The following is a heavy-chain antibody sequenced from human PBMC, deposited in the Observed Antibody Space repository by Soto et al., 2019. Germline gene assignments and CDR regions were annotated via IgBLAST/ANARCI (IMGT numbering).Heavy chain of an antibody. CDR2: IQSGGST. D-gene: IGHD2-15*01. J-gene: IGHJ6*03. V-gene: IGHV3-66*01. CDR3: SRDDVHCNGGGCYGVPMDV. Sequence: GGSMRLSSAASGFIVSSGYMSLGLQAPGKGLEWVSVIQSGGSTFYADSVKGRFTISRDNSKNTLYLQMNSLRVEDTAMYYCSRDDVHCNGGGCYGVPMDVWGRGTTVTVSS. CDR1: GFIVSSGY.